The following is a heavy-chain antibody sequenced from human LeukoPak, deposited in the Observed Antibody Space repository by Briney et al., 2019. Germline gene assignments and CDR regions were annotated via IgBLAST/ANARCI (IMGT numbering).Heavy chain of an antibody. CDR3: ARDASSAGGFDY. J-gene: IGHJ4*02. CDR1: GGSVSSGGYY. V-gene: IGHV4-31*03. Sequence: PSEALSLTCTVSGGSVSSGGYYWSWIRQHPGKGLEWIGYIYYSGSTYYNPSLKSRVTISVDTSKNQFSLKLSSVTAADTAVYYCARDASSAGGFDYWGQGTLVTVSS. CDR2: IYYSGST. D-gene: IGHD3-10*01.